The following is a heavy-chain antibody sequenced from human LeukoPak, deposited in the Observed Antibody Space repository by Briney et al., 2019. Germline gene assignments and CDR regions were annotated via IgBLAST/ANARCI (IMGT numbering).Heavy chain of an antibody. Sequence: AVVSFACKPYGYTFTSYEIGWVGQAAGRGLEWMGWMNPNSGNTGYAQKFQGRVTITRNTSISTAYMELSSLRSEDTAVYYCARAEGYCSSTSCYYYYMDVWGKGTTVTVSS. D-gene: IGHD2-2*01. J-gene: IGHJ6*03. CDR2: MNPNSGNT. CDR3: ARAEGYCSSTSCYYYYMDV. V-gene: IGHV1-8*03. CDR1: GYTFTSYE.